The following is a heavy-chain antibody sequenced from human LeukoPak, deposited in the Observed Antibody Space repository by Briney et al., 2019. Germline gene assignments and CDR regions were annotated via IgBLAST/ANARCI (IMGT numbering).Heavy chain of an antibody. Sequence: PGVSLRLSCAASGFTFSSYAMSWVRQAPGKGLEWVSAISGSGGSTYYADSVKGRFTISRDNSKNTLYLQMNSLRAEDTAVYYCAKALVVVVAAGFDPWGQGTLVTVSS. J-gene: IGHJ5*02. CDR3: AKALVVVVAAGFDP. CDR1: GFTFSSYA. V-gene: IGHV3-23*01. CDR2: ISGSGGST. D-gene: IGHD2-15*01.